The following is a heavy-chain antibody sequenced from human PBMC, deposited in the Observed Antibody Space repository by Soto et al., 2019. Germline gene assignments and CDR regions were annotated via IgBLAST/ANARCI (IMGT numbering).Heavy chain of an antibody. CDR2: MNPNSGNT. CDR3: ARAFLGYCSSTSCLIYYYYYMDV. D-gene: IGHD2-2*01. Sequence: ASVKVSCKASGYTFTSYDINWVRQATGQGLEWMGWMNPNSGNTGYAQKFQGRVTMTRNTSISTAYMELSSLRSEDTAVYYCARAFLGYCSSTSCLIYYYYYMDVWGKGTTVTVSS. J-gene: IGHJ6*03. V-gene: IGHV1-8*01. CDR1: GYTFTSYD.